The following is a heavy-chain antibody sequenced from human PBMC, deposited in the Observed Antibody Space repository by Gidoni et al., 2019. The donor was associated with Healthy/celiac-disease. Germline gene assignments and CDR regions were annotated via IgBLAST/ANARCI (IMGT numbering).Heavy chain of an antibody. CDR3: AKDLVVVIFLAGLGGFDY. J-gene: IGHJ4*02. Sequence: EVQLLESGGGLVQPGGSLILARAASGFPFSCDAMAWVRPVPGKGLAWVSAISGSGGSTYYADSVKGRFTISRDNSKNTLYLQMNSLRAEDTAVYYCAKDLVVVIFLAGLGGFDYWGQGTLVTVSS. D-gene: IGHD3-22*01. CDR1: GFPFSCDA. CDR2: ISGSGGST. V-gene: IGHV3-23*01.